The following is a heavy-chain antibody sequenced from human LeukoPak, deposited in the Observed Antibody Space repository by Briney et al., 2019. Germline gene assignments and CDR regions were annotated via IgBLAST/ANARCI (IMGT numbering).Heavy chain of an antibody. D-gene: IGHD3-3*02. CDR2: IRYDGSNK. CDR3: AKGVAIFGVVIMGYFDY. CDR1: GFTFSSYG. J-gene: IGHJ4*02. V-gene: IGHV3-30*02. Sequence: SGGSLRLSCAASGFTFSSYGMHWVRQAPGKGLEWVAFIRYDGSNKYYADSLKGRFTISRDNSKNTLYLQMNSLRTEDTAMYYCAKGVAIFGVVIMGYFDYWGQGTLVTVSS.